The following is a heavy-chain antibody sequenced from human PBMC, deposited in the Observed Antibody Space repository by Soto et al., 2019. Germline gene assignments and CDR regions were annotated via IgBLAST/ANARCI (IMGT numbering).Heavy chain of an antibody. D-gene: IGHD3-9*01. Sequence: SCAASGFTFSSYSMNWVRQAPGKGLEWVSSISSSSSYIYYADSVKGRFTISRDNAKNSLYLQMNSLRAEDTAVYYCARVRAHYDILTGYYMEEYYFDYWGQGTLVTVSS. J-gene: IGHJ4*02. CDR3: ARVRAHYDILTGYYMEEYYFDY. V-gene: IGHV3-21*01. CDR2: ISSSSSYI. CDR1: GFTFSSYS.